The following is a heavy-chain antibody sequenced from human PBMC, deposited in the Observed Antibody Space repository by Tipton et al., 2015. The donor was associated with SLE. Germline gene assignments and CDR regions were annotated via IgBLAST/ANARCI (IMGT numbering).Heavy chain of an antibody. CDR2: IYPTDSDI. V-gene: IGHV5-51*03. Sequence: QLVQSGAEVKKPGESLKISCQGSGYTFSSYWIVWVRQRPGKGLEWMGIIYPTDSDIIYSPSFQGQVTISADESTSTAYLQLSSLKAADTAMYYCARGHGSGLGSYCIDFWGQGTLVTVSS. J-gene: IGHJ4*02. CDR1: GYTFSSYW. CDR3: ARGHGSGLGSYCIDF. D-gene: IGHD3-10*01.